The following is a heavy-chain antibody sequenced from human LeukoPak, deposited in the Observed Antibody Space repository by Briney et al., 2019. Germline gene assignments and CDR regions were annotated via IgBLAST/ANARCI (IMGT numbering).Heavy chain of an antibody. CDR1: GFAFSSYN. CDR3: ATAGTCSSTSCDGGIEY. D-gene: IGHD2-2*01. V-gene: IGHV3-21*06. J-gene: IGHJ4*02. CDR2: ISTTSTYI. Sequence: GGSLRLSCAASGFAFSSYNMKWVRQAPGKWLEWVSFISTTSTYIYYADSVKGRFTVSRDNSKNLLYLQMDSLRVEDTAVYYCATAGTCSSTSCDGGIEYWGQGTLVTVSS.